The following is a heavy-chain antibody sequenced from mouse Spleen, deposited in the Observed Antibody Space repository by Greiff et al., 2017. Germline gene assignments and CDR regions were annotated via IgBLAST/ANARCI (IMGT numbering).Heavy chain of an antibody. V-gene: IGHV2-5*01. CDR2: IWRGGST. CDR1: GFSLTSYG. Sequence: VKLVESGPGLVQPSQSLSITCTVSGFSLTSYGVHWVRQSPGKGLEWLGVIWRGGSTDYNAAFMSRLSITKDNSKSQVFFKMNSLQADDTAIYYCAKNSGLGRDAMDYWGQGTSVTVSS. J-gene: IGHJ4*01. CDR3: AKNSGLGRDAMDY. D-gene: IGHD4-1*01.